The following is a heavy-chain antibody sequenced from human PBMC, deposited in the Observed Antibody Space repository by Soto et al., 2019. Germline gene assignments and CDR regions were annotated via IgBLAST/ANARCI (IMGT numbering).Heavy chain of an antibody. CDR2: IYYRGST. D-gene: IGHD1-26*01. CDR1: GDVTPGSR. J-gene: IGHJ5*02. V-gene: IGHV4-59*01. CDR3: ASSAIVGREVNTWFDP. Sequence: ETLFLTCTFSGDVTPGSRGNWIRQPLAMPLQRIGYIYYRGSTNYNPSLKSRRTLSVDMSKNQIFLRLNSVTAADTAVYFCASSAIVGREVNTWFDPWGQGILVTVS.